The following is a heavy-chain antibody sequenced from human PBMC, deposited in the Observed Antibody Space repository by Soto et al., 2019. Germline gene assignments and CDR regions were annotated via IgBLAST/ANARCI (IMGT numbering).Heavy chain of an antibody. CDR2: INHSGST. V-gene: IGHV4-34*01. J-gene: IGHJ6*02. D-gene: IGHD2-15*01. CDR3: ARGEIVVVVAAFLYYYYGMDV. Sequence: ETLSLTCAVYGGSFSGYYWSWIRQPPGKGLEWIGEINHSGSTNYNPSLKSRVTISVDTSKNQFSLKLSSVTAADTAVYYCARGEIVVVVAAFLYYYYGMDVWGQGTTVTVSS. CDR1: GGSFSGYY.